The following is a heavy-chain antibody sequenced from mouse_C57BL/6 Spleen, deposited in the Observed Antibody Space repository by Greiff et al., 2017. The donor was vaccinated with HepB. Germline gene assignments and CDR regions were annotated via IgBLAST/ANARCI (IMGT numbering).Heavy chain of an antibody. CDR2: IDPENGDT. CDR1: GFNIKDDY. Sequence: EVQLQQSGAELVRPGASVKLSCTASGFNIKDDYMHWVKHRPEQGLEWIGWIDPENGDTEYASKFQGKATITADTSSNTAYLQLSSLTSEDTAVYYCTTGGNARIYYAMDYWGQGTSVTVSS. V-gene: IGHV14-4*01. CDR3: TTGGNARIYYAMDY. D-gene: IGHD2-1*01. J-gene: IGHJ4*01.